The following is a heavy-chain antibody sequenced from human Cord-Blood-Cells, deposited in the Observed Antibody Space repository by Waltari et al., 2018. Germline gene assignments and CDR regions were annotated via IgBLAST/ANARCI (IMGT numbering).Heavy chain of an antibody. J-gene: IGHJ4*02. CDR2: SKHSGST. CDR3: ARGLGSGWYY. CDR1: GGSFIGYY. D-gene: IGHD6-19*01. V-gene: IGHV4-34*01. Sequence: QVQLQQWGAGLLKPSATLSLTCAFYGGSFIGYYWGWIRQRPGKGMGWIGESKHSGSTNNNPSLMSRVTRSVDTPRTQYALKLSSVTAAATAVYYWARGLGSGWYYWCQGTLFTVSS.